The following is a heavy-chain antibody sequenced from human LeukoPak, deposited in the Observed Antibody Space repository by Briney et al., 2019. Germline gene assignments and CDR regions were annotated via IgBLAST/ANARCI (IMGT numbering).Heavy chain of an antibody. V-gene: IGHV4-39*01. CDR3: ARRLWNYGSGSYYFDY. CDR2: IYYSGNT. D-gene: IGHD3-10*01. J-gene: IGHJ4*02. Sequence: WVRQPPGKGLEWIGNIYYSGNTYYNPSLKSRVTISVDTSKNQFSLKLRSVTAADTAVYYCARRLWNYGSGSYYFDYWGQGTLVTVSS.